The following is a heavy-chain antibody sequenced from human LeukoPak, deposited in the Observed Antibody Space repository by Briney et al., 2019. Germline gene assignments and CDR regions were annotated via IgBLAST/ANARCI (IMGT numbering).Heavy chain of an antibody. V-gene: IGHV1-2*02. D-gene: IGHD2-15*01. Sequence: ASVKVSCKASGYTFTGYYMYWVRQAPGQGLEWMGWINPNSGGTNYAQKFQGRVTLTRDTSISTAYMELSRLRSDDTAVYYCARGGYVVVVAATYDYWGQGTLVTVSS. J-gene: IGHJ4*02. CDR1: GYTFTGYY. CDR3: ARGGYVVVVAATYDY. CDR2: INPNSGGT.